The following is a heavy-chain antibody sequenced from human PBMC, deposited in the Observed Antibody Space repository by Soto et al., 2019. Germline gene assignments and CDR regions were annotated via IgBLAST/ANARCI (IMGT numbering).Heavy chain of an antibody. J-gene: IGHJ4*02. CDR3: AKGRECELLGGAAGY. CDR1: GFTFSSYG. Sequence: QVQLVESGGGVVQPGRSLRLSCAASGFTFSSYGMHWVRQAPGKGLEWVAVISYDGSNKYYADSVKGLFTISRDNSKNTLDLQMNSLRAEDTAVYYCAKGRECELLGGAAGYWGQGTLVTVSS. V-gene: IGHV3-30*18. D-gene: IGHD1-26*01. CDR2: ISYDGSNK.